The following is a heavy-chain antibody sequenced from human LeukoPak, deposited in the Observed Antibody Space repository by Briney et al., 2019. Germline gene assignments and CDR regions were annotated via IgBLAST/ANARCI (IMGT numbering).Heavy chain of an antibody. Sequence: PSETLSLTCTVSGGSISSSSYYWGWIRQPPGKGLEWIGSIYYSGSTYYNPSLKSRVTISVDTSKNRFSLKLSSVTAADTAVYYCATQQRWLQSPFDYWGQGTLVTVSS. CDR3: ATQQRWLQSPFDY. CDR2: IYYSGST. J-gene: IGHJ4*02. D-gene: IGHD5-24*01. V-gene: IGHV4-39*07. CDR1: GGSISSSSYY.